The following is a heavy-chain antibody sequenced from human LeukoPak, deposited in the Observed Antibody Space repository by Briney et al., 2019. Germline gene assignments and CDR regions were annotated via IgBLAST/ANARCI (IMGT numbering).Heavy chain of an antibody. V-gene: IGHV1-69*04. Sequence: SVKVSCKASGGTFSSYAISWVRQAPGQGLEWMGRIIPILGIANYAQKFQGRVTITADKSTSTAYMELSSLRSEDTAVYYCARDEPQPMVRGVVALDYYYYYGMDVWGQGTTVTVSS. CDR3: ARDEPQPMVRGVVALDYYYYYGMDV. CDR1: GGTFSSYA. D-gene: IGHD3-10*01. CDR2: IIPILGIA. J-gene: IGHJ6*02.